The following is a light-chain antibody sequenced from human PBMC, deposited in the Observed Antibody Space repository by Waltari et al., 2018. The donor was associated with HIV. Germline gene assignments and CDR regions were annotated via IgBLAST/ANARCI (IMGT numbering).Light chain of an antibody. J-gene: IGLJ3*02. Sequence: QFVLTQPPSVSAAPGQKVNISCSGSSSNIGNDFGSCYQVLPGAAPKLLISDNIKRPSDIPERFSGSKSGTSATLAITGLQTGDEADYYCGTWDKTLSVGVFGGGTKLTVL. CDR2: DNI. CDR3: GTWDKTLSVGV. V-gene: IGLV1-51*01. CDR1: SSNIGNDF.